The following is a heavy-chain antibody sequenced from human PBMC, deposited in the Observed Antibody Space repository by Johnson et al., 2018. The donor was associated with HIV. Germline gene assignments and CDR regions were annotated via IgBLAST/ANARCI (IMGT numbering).Heavy chain of an antibody. V-gene: IGHV3-20*04. CDR3: ASEGGGSNEDDAFDI. CDR1: GFIFDDYG. J-gene: IGHJ3*02. Sequence: VQLVESGGGVVRPGGSLRLSCAASGFIFDDYGMSWVRQAPGKGLEWVSGVNWNADTTGYAGSVKGRFTISRDTAKKSLYLQMNSLRVEDTALYYCASEGGGSNEDDAFDIWGQGTMVTVSS. CDR2: VNWNADTT. D-gene: IGHD1-26*01.